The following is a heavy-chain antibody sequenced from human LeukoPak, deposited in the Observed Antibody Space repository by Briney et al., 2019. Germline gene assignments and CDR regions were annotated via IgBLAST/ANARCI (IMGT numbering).Heavy chain of an antibody. CDR2: INTGETT. CDR3: VKGAFDV. V-gene: IGHV3-23*01. CDR1: GFNLGRYA. Sequence: PGGSLRLSCAASGFNLGRYAMSWVRQAPGRGLEWVSCINTGETTFYADSVKGRFTISRDSSKNNLYLHMTSLRDEDTALYYCVKGAFDVWGQGTVVIVSS. J-gene: IGHJ3*01.